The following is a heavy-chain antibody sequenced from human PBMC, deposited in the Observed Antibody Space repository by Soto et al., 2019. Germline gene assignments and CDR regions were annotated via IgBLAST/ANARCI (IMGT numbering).Heavy chain of an antibody. J-gene: IGHJ4*02. CDR1: GYTFTGYS. Sequence: ASVKVSCKASGYTFTGYSMHWVRQAPGQGLEWMGWINPNSGGTNYAQKFQGWVTMTRDTSISTAYMELSRLRSDDTAVYFCARGVHPDYSNSYYFDYWGQGSLVTVSS. V-gene: IGHV1-2*04. CDR3: ARGVHPDYSNSYYFDY. CDR2: INPNSGGT. D-gene: IGHD4-4*01.